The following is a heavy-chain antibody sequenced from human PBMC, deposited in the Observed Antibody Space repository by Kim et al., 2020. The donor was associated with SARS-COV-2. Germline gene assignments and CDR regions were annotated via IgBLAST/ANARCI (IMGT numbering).Heavy chain of an antibody. Sequence: ASVKVSCKVSGYTLTELSMHWVRQAPGKGLEWMGGFDPEDGETIYAQKFQGRVTMTEDTSTDTAYMELSSLRSEDTAVYYCATGRGDYYGSGSLLGVWGQGTTVTVSS. J-gene: IGHJ6*02. V-gene: IGHV1-24*01. CDR1: GYTLTELS. D-gene: IGHD3-10*01. CDR3: ATGRGDYYGSGSLLGV. CDR2: FDPEDGET.